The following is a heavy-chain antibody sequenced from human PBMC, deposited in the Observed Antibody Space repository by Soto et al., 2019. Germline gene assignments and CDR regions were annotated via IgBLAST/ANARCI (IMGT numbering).Heavy chain of an antibody. CDR2: ISSSSSYI. CDR3: ARGTYYYDSSRYSGI. Sequence: PGGSLRLSCAASGFTFSSYSMNWVRQAPGKGLEWDSSISSSSSYIYYADSVKGRFTISRDNAKNSLYLQMNSLRAEDTAVYYCARGTYYYDSSRYSGIWGQGTMVTVS. D-gene: IGHD3-22*01. CDR1: GFTFSSYS. V-gene: IGHV3-21*01. J-gene: IGHJ3*02.